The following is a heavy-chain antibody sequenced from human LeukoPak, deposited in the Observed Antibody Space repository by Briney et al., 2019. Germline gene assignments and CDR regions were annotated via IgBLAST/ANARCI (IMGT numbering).Heavy chain of an antibody. CDR2: INPSGGST. D-gene: IGHD1-26*01. J-gene: IGHJ5*02. CDR3: AKAGSGSYWFDP. V-gene: IGHV1-46*01. Sequence: ASVKVSCKASGYTFTSYYMHWVRQAPGQGLEWMGMINPSGGSTSYAQKFQGRVTMTRDTSTSTVYMELSSLRSEDTAVYYCAKAGSGSYWFDPWGQGTLVTVSS. CDR1: GYTFTSYY.